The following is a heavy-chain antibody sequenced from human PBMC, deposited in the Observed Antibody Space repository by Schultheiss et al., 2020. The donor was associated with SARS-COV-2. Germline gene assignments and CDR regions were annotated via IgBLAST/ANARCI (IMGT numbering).Heavy chain of an antibody. CDR3: ARGGGSGWY. D-gene: IGHD6-19*01. Sequence: ASVKVSCKASGYTFTSYGISWVRQAPGQGLEWMGWISAYNGNTNYAQKFQDRVTMTRDTSTSTVYMELSSLRSEDTAVYYCARGGGSGWYWGQGTLVTVSS. V-gene: IGHV1-18*01. J-gene: IGHJ4*02. CDR2: ISAYNGNT. CDR1: GYTFTSYG.